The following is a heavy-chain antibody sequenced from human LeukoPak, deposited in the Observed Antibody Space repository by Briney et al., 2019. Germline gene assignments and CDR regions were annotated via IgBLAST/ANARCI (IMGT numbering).Heavy chain of an antibody. CDR1: GFTFSSYS. CDR3: ARVYYGVNDY. CDR2: ISSSSYI. V-gene: IGHV3-21*01. Sequence: PGGSLRLSCAASGFTFSSYSMNWVRQAPGKGLEWVSSISSSSYIYYADSVKGRFTISRDNAKNSLYLQMNSLRAEGTAVYYCARVYYGVNDYWGQGTLVTVPS. J-gene: IGHJ4*02. D-gene: IGHD4-17*01.